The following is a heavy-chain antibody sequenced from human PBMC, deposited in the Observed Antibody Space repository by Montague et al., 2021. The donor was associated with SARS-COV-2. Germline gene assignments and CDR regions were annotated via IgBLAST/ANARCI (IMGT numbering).Heavy chain of an antibody. CDR3: ASRGAGWFGSNPERFDY. CDR1: GRSISSSNW. V-gene: IGHV4-4*02. CDR2: IYHSGST. J-gene: IGHJ4*02. D-gene: IGHD3-10*01. Sequence: SEILSLTCAVSGRSISSSNWWSWVRQPPGKGLEWIGEIYHSGSTNYNPSLKSRVTISVDKSKSQFSLKLSSVTAADTAVYYCASRGAGWFGSNPERFDYWGQGTLVTVSP.